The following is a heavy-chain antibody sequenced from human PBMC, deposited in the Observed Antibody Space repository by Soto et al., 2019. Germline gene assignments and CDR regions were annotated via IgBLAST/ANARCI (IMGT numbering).Heavy chain of an antibody. J-gene: IGHJ6*02. CDR2: MNPNSGNT. D-gene: IGHD4-17*01. V-gene: IGHV1-8*01. CDR3: ARVFYGDYAYYYGMDV. Sequence: ASVPVSCMASGYTVTSYDIIWVRQATGQGLEWMGWMNPNSGNTGYAQKFQGRVTMTRNTYISTAHMEPRRLRSEDTAVYYCARVFYGDYAYYYGMDVWGQGTTVTVSS. CDR1: GYTVTSYD.